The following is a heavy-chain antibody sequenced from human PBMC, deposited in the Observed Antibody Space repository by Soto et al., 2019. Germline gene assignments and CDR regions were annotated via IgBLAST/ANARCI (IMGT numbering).Heavy chain of an antibody. D-gene: IGHD1-1*01. V-gene: IGHV4-34*01. CDR1: GGSFSGYY. CDR2: INHSGST. Sequence: QVQLQQWGAGLLKPSETLSLTCAVYGGSFSGYYWSWIRQPPGKGLEWIGEINHSGSTNYNPSLKSGVTISVDTSKNQFSLKLSSVTAADTAVYYCASLWNGYFDYWGQGTLVTVSS. J-gene: IGHJ4*02. CDR3: ASLWNGYFDY.